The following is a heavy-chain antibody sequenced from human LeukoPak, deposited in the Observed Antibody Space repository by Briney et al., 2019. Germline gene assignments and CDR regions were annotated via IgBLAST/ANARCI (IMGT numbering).Heavy chain of an antibody. D-gene: IGHD3-3*01. V-gene: IGHV4-38-2*02. J-gene: IGHJ3*02. CDR1: GYSLSSGYY. CDR2: IYHSGST. CDR3: AHSYDFWSGPSAFDI. Sequence: PSETRSLTCSVFGYSLSSGYYWGWIRQPPGKGLEWIGNIYHSGSTYYNPSLRSRVTISVDTSKNQVSLKLSSVTAADTAVYYCAHSYDFWSGPSAFDIWGQGTLVTVSS.